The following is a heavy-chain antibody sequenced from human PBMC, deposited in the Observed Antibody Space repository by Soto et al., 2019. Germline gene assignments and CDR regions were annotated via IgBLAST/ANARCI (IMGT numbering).Heavy chain of an antibody. J-gene: IGHJ5*02. Sequence: SETLSLTSTVADGSIRSYDWSWIRQPPGKGLEWIGYIYYSGSTNYNPSLKSRVTISVDTSKNQFSLKLSSVTAADTAVYYCAKYIGQQLFDPWGQGTLVTVSS. D-gene: IGHD6-13*01. CDR2: IYYSGST. CDR3: AKYIGQQLFDP. V-gene: IGHV4-59*08. CDR1: DGSIRSYD.